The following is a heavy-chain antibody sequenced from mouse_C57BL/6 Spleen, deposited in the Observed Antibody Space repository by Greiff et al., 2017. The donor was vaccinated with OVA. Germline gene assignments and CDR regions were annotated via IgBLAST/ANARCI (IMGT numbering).Heavy chain of an antibody. Sequence: QVQLQQSGAELVKPGASVKMSCKASGYTFTSYWITWVKQRPGQGLEWIGDIYPGSGSTNYNEKFKSKATLTVDTSSSTAYMQLSSLTSEDSAVYDCASGPSGGYYPDYWGQGTTLTVSS. CDR2: IYPGSGST. CDR3: ASGPSGGYYPDY. CDR1: GYTFTSYW. D-gene: IGHD1-1*02. V-gene: IGHV1-55*01. J-gene: IGHJ2*01.